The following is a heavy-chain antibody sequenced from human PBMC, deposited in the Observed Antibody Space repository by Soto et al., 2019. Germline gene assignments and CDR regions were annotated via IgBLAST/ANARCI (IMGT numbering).Heavy chain of an antibody. V-gene: IGHV3-23*01. CDR1: GFTFGGYS. CDR2: ISGGGAGT. Sequence: EVQLLESGGGFVQPGGSLRLSCAASGFTFGGYSMTWVRQAPGKGLEWVSSISGGGAGTYYADSVKGRFTISRDNSKNNLYLDLNSVRAEDTAIYYCAKVNTMMVGSGNAFDMWGQGTMVTVSS. D-gene: IGHD3-22*01. J-gene: IGHJ3*02. CDR3: AKVNTMMVGSGNAFDM.